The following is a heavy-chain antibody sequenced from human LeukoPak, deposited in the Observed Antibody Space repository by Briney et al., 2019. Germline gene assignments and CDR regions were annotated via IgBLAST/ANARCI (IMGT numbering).Heavy chain of an antibody. CDR1: GGTFSSYA. V-gene: IGHV1-69*04. J-gene: IGHJ4*02. D-gene: IGHD6-6*01. CDR2: IIPIFGIA. CDR3: ARLWDSSSAGDY. Sequence: SVKVSCKASGGTFSSYAISWVRQAPGQGLEWMGRIIPIFGIANYAQKFQGRATITADKSTSTAYMELSSLRSEDTAVYYCARLWDSSSAGDYWGQGTLVTVSS.